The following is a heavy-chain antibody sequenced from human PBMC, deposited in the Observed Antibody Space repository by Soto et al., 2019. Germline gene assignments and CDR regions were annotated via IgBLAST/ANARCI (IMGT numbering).Heavy chain of an antibody. CDR2: IWYDGSNK. CDR3: AGQDVWSYGDIGY. V-gene: IGHV3-33*01. CDR1: GFTFSSYG. D-gene: IGHD4-17*01. Sequence: PGGSLRLSCAASGFTFSSYGMHWVRQAPGKGLEWVAVIWYDGSNKYYADSVKGRFTISRDNSKNTLYLQMNSLRAEDTAVYYCAGQDVWSYGDIGYWGQGTLVTVSS. J-gene: IGHJ4*02.